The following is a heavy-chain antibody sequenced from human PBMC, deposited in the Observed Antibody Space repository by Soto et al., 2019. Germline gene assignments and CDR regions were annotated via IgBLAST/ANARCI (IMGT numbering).Heavy chain of an antibody. V-gene: IGHV3-23*01. Sequence: VGSLRLSSRSSVFTFGNYAIAWVRQAPGKGLEWVSGISASGGRTYYADSAKGRFTISRDNSNNTLYLQMSSLRAEDTAVYYCAKDLEVLSARFESWGQGALVTVSS. J-gene: IGHJ4*02. CDR3: AKDLEVLSARFES. CDR1: VFTFGNYA. D-gene: IGHD2-15*01. CDR2: ISASGGRT.